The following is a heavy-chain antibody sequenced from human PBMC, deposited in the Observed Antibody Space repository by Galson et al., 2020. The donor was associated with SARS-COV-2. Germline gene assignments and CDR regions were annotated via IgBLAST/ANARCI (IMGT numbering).Heavy chain of an antibody. CDR3: AKVGSGSFDAFDI. CDR2: ISWNSGSI. D-gene: IGHD1-26*01. V-gene: IGHV3-9*01. Sequence: GGSLRLSCAASGFTFDDYAMHWVRQAPGKGLEWVSGISWNSGSIGYADSVKGRFTISRDNAKNSLYLQMNSLRAEDTALYYCAKVGSGSFDAFDIWGQGTMVTVAS. J-gene: IGHJ3*02. CDR1: GFTFDDYA.